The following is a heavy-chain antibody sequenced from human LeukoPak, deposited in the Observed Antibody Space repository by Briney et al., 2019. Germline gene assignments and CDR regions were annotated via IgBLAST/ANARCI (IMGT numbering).Heavy chain of an antibody. D-gene: IGHD3-22*01. CDR1: GGSTSSYY. J-gene: IGHJ4*02. V-gene: IGHV4-4*07. Sequence: SETLSLTCTVSGGSTSSYYWSWFRQPAGKGLERIGRIYTSGSTNYNPSLKSRVTMSVDTSKNQFSLKLSSVTAADTAVYYCARVTGYMIEDYFDYWGQGTLVTVSS. CDR3: ARVTGYMIEDYFDY. CDR2: IYTSGST.